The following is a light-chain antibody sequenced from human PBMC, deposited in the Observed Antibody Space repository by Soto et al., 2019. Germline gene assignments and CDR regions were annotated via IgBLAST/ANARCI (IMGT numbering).Light chain of an antibody. CDR1: QSVSSSY. CDR3: QQYGSSTGT. Sequence: EIVLTQSPGTLSLSPGERATLSCRASQSVSSSYLAWYQQKPGQAPGLLIYGASSRATGIPDRFSGSGSGPDFTLTISRLEPEDFAVYYCQQYGSSTGTFGQGTKLEIK. CDR2: GAS. J-gene: IGKJ2*01. V-gene: IGKV3-20*01.